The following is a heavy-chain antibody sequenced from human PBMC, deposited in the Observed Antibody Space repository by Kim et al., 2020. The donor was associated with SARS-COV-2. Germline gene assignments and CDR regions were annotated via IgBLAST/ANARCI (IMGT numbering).Heavy chain of an antibody. Sequence: ASVKVSCKASGYTFTGYYMHWVRQAPGQGLEWMGWINPNSGGTNYAQKFQGRVTMTRDTSISTAYMELRRLRSDDTAVYYCARELITMVRGVRDSLGYWGQGSLVTFTS. V-gene: IGHV1-2*02. J-gene: IGHJ4*02. CDR2: INPNSGGT. CDR1: GYTFTGYY. D-gene: IGHD3-10*01. CDR3: ARELITMVRGVRDSLGY.